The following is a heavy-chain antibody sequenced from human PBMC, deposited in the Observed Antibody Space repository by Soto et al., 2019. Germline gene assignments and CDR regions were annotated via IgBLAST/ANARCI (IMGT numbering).Heavy chain of an antibody. J-gene: IGHJ4*02. CDR2: IIPILGIA. CDR1: GGTFSSYT. V-gene: IGHV1-69*08. CDR3: ARDVPVAGTNY. Sequence: QVQLVQSGAEVKKPGSSVKVSCKASGGTFSSYTISWVRQAPGQGLEWMGRIIPILGIANYAQKFQGRVTITADKSTSTAYMELSSLRSEDTAVYYWARDVPVAGTNYWGQGTLVTVSS. D-gene: IGHD6-19*01.